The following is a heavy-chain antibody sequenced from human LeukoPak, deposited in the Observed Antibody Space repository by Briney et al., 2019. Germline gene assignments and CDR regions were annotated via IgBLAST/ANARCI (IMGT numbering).Heavy chain of an antibody. Sequence: GRSLRLSCAASGFTFSSYDIHWVRQAPGKGPVWVSRIKRDGSSIRFADSVQGQFTISRDNGKNTLYLQMDSLRAEDTAVYYCARGGETNNWYPGYFDYWGQGALVTVSS. V-gene: IGHV3-74*01. J-gene: IGHJ4*02. CDR3: ARGGETNNWYPGYFDY. D-gene: IGHD1-1*01. CDR2: IKRDGSSI. CDR1: GFTFSSYD.